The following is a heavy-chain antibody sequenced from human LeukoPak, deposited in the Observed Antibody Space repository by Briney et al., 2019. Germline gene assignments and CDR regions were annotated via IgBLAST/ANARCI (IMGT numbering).Heavy chain of an antibody. J-gene: IGHJ4*02. Sequence: GGSLRLSCAASGFTFSSYSMNWVRQAPGKGLEWVSSVSSGSSYIYYADSVKGRFTISRDNAKTSLYLQMNSLRAEDTAVYYCARDFANSGSYNAVDYWGQGTLVTVSS. V-gene: IGHV3-21*01. CDR2: VSSGSSYI. CDR3: ARDFANSGSYNAVDY. D-gene: IGHD1-26*01. CDR1: GFTFSSYS.